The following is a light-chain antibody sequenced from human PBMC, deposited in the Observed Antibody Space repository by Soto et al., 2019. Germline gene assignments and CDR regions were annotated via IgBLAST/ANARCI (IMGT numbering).Light chain of an antibody. CDR2: DVS. Sequence: QSVLTQPASVSGSPGQSITISCTGTSSDVGGYNYVSWHQQHRGKAPKLIIYDVSNRPSGVSNRFSGYKSGNTASLTISGLQAEDEADYYCSSYTSISTLVFGGGTKLTVL. CDR1: SSDVGGYNY. V-gene: IGLV2-14*03. CDR3: SSYTSISTLV. J-gene: IGLJ2*01.